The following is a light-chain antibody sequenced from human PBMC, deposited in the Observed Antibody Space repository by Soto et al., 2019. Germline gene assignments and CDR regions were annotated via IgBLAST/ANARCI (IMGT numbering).Light chain of an antibody. J-gene: IGLJ2*01. CDR1: SSGIGTFNL. V-gene: IGLV2-23*02. CDR2: EVN. CDR3: YSFAGFNTQ. Sequence: QSALTQPASVSGSPGQSIAIYCSGNSSGIGTFNLVSWYQQHPGRAPKLIIYEVNKRPSGISSRFSASKSGNTASLTISGLQADDEADYYCYSFAGFNTQFGGGTKVTVL.